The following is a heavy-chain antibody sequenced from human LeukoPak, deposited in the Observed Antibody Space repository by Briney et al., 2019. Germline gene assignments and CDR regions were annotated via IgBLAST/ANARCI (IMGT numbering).Heavy chain of an antibody. V-gene: IGHV1-69*13. J-gene: IGHJ4*02. CDR3: ARHRGYCSGGCCTTWYFDY. CDR1: GYTFTGYY. CDR2: IIPIFGTA. Sequence: ASVKVSCKASGYTFTGYYMHWVRQAPGQGLEWMGGIIPIFGTANYAQKLQGRVTITADESTSTVYMELSSLRSEDTAVYYCARHRGYCSGGCCTTWYFDYWGQGTLVTVSS. D-gene: IGHD2-15*01.